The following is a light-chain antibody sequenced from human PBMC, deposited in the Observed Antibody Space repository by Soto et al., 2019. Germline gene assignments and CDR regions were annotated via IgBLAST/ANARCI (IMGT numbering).Light chain of an antibody. CDR3: CSYAGSYSWV. Sequence: QSVLTQPLSVSGSPGQSVTISCTGTSSDVGAYNYVSWYQHHPGKAPKVMIYDVSERPSGVPDRFSGSKSDNKASLTISGLQAEDEADYYCCSYAGSYSWVFGGGTTLIVL. CDR2: DVS. V-gene: IGLV2-11*01. CDR1: SSDVGAYNY. J-gene: IGLJ3*02.